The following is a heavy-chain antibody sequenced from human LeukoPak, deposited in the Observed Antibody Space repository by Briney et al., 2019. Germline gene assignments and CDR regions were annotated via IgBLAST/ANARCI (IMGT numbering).Heavy chain of an antibody. CDR2: ISTYNGNT. CDR1: GYTFTSYG. V-gene: IGHV1-18*01. Sequence: ASVKVSCKASGYTFTSYGISWVRQAPGQGLEWMGWISTYNGNTNYAQKLQGRVTMTTDTSTSTAYMELRSLRSDDTAVYYCARGVEQWLVRPLGYWGQGTLVTVSS. CDR3: ARGVEQWLVRPLGY. J-gene: IGHJ4*02. D-gene: IGHD6-19*01.